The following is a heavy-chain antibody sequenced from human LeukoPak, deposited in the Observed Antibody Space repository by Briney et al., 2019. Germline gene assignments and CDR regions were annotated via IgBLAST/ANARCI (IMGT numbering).Heavy chain of an antibody. Sequence: PSETLSLTCAVSGASFSGYFWNWIRQSPEKGLEWIGEIKYDGITNYNPSLTSRVTMSIDKATNQFHLKVTSLTAADTAAYYCARGPDYYGDYISWFPDAFHIWGQGTMVSVSS. V-gene: IGHV4-34*01. J-gene: IGHJ3*02. D-gene: IGHD4-17*01. CDR3: ARGPDYYGDYISWFPDAFHI. CDR2: IKYDGIT. CDR1: GASFSGYF.